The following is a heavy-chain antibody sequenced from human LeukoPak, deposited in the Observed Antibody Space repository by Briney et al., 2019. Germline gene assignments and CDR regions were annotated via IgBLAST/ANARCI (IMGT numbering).Heavy chain of an antibody. Sequence: ASVKVSCKASGYTFTSYAMHWVRQAPGQRLEWMGWINAGNGNTKYSQKFQGRVTITRDTSASTAYMELSSLRSEDTAVYYCATDTAPKMPMIVVVHAFDIWGQGTMVTVSS. D-gene: IGHD3-22*01. CDR2: INAGNGNT. CDR3: ATDTAPKMPMIVVVHAFDI. J-gene: IGHJ3*02. V-gene: IGHV1-3*01. CDR1: GYTFTSYA.